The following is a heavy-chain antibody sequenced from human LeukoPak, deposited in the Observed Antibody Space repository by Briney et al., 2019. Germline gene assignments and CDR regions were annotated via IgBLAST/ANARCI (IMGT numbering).Heavy chain of an antibody. CDR2: ISSSGSTI. Sequence: GGSLRLSCAASGFTFNTYAMNWVRQAPGKGLEWVSYISSSGSTIYYADSVKGRFTISRDNAKNSLYLQMNSLRAEDTAVYYCAAGSSSWYLIAFDIWGQGTMVTVSS. V-gene: IGHV3-48*03. CDR1: GFTFNTYA. J-gene: IGHJ3*02. CDR3: AAGSSSWYLIAFDI. D-gene: IGHD6-13*01.